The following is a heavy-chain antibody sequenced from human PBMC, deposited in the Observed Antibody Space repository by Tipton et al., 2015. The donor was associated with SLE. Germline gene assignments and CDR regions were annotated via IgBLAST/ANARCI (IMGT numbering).Heavy chain of an antibody. Sequence: SLRLSCAASGFTFSDYAVLWVRQAPGKGLEWVALISYRGNNRYYADSVKGRFTISRDDSRDTLYLQMNSLRADDTAVYYCARDRAFCSGGSCYTGGSFDHWGQGTLVTVSS. CDR1: GFTFSDYA. CDR3: ARDRAFCSGGSCYTGGSFDH. V-gene: IGHV3-30*04. J-gene: IGHJ4*02. CDR2: ISYRGNNR. D-gene: IGHD2-15*01.